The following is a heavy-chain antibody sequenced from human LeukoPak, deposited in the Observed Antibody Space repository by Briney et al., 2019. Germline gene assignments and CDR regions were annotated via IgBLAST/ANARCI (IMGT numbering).Heavy chain of an antibody. Sequence: ASVKVSCKASGYTFTSYDFNWVRQATEQGLEWMGWMNPNSGNTGYAQKFQGRVTMTRNTSISTAYMELSSLRSEDTAVYYCARVPRSSTSCLDYWGQGTLVTVSS. CDR3: ARVPRSSTSCLDY. CDR1: GYTFTSYD. CDR2: MNPNSGNT. V-gene: IGHV1-8*01. J-gene: IGHJ4*02. D-gene: IGHD2-2*01.